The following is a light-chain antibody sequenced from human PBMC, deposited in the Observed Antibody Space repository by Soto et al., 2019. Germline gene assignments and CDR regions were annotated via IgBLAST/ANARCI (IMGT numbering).Light chain of an antibody. J-gene: IGKJ1*01. CDR2: AAS. CDR3: LQHDTYPWT. CDR1: QGIRNH. V-gene: IGKV1-17*01. Sequence: DIQMTQSPSSLSASVGDRVTITFRASQGIRNHLGWYQQKPGKVPQRLIYAASSLNTGVPSRFSGSGSGTEFILTISSLQPEEFATYYGLQHDTYPWTFGQGTKVEIK.